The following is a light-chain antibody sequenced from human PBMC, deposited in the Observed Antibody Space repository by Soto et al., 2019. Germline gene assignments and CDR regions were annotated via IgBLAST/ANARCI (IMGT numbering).Light chain of an antibody. CDR3: SSYTTRSTYV. J-gene: IGLJ1*01. CDR1: SSDVGSYNL. V-gene: IGLV2-14*02. CDR2: EVT. Sequence: QSALTQPASVSGSPGQSITISCTGTSSDVGSYNLVSWYQQFPGNAPKLIIFEVTNRPSGVSNRFSASKSGNTASLTISGLQAEDGADYYCSSYTTRSTYVFGTGTKVTVL.